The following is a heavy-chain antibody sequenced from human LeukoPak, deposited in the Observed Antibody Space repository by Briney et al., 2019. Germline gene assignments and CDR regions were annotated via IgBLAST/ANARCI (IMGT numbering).Heavy chain of an antibody. J-gene: IGHJ4*02. Sequence: GESLKISCKGSGYSFTIYWIGWVRQVPGKGLEWMGIIYPGDSDTRYSPSFQGQVTISADKSISTAYLQWSSLKASDTAMYYCARHTPHCSSTSCYYFDYWGQGTLVTVSS. V-gene: IGHV5-51*01. D-gene: IGHD2-2*01. CDR1: GYSFTIYW. CDR2: IYPGDSDT. CDR3: ARHTPHCSSTSCYYFDY.